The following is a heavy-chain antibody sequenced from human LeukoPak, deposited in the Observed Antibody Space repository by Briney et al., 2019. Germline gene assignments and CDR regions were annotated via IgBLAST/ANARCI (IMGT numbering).Heavy chain of an antibody. J-gene: IGHJ6*03. Sequence: PGGSLRLSCAASGFTFSSYEMNWVRQAPGKGLEWVSYISSSGSTIYYADSVKGRFTISRDNAKNSLYLQMNSLRAEDTAVYYCARDGKGYSSSWYYYYYMDVWGKGTTVTIS. V-gene: IGHV3-48*03. CDR2: ISSSGSTI. CDR3: ARDGKGYSSSWYYYYYMDV. D-gene: IGHD6-13*01. CDR1: GFTFSSYE.